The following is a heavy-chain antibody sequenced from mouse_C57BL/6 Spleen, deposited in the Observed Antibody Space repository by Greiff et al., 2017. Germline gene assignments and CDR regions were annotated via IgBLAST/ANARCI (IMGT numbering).Heavy chain of an antibody. V-gene: IGHV1-7*01. Sequence: VQLQESGAELAKPGASVKLSCKASGYTFTSYWMHWVKQRPGQGLEWIGYINPSSGYTKYNQKFKDKATLTADKSSNTAYMQLSSLTYEDSAVYYGARRGATSLYWYFDVWGTGTTVTVSS. CDR1: GYTFTSYW. J-gene: IGHJ1*03. CDR2: INPSSGYT. CDR3: ARRGATSLYWYFDV.